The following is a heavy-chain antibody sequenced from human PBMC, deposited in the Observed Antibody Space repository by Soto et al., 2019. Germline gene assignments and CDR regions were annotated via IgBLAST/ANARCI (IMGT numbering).Heavy chain of an antibody. V-gene: IGHV4-59*08. CDR3: VRHVPGTTYDY. J-gene: IGHJ4*02. D-gene: IGHD1-7*01. CDR1: GDFLSSHY. Sequence: ASETLSLTCTVSGDFLSSHYWSWIRQPPGKGLEWIGYISYSGSTNYDASLRTRVTMSVDASKRQFSLNLNSVTVADTAVYYCVRHVPGTTYDYWGQGTQVTVSS. CDR2: ISYSGST.